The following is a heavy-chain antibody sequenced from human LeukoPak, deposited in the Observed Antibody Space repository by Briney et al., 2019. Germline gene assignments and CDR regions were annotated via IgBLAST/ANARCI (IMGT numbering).Heavy chain of an antibody. V-gene: IGHV3-30*03. J-gene: IGHJ4*02. Sequence: PGRSLRLSCAASGFTFSSYGMHWVRQAPGKGLEWVAVISYDGSNKYYADSVKGRFTISRDNSKNTLYLQMNSLRAEDTAVYYCARGGWNDYYYFDYWGQGTLVTVSS. CDR1: GFTFSSYG. CDR3: ARGGWNDYYYFDY. D-gene: IGHD1-1*01. CDR2: ISYDGSNK.